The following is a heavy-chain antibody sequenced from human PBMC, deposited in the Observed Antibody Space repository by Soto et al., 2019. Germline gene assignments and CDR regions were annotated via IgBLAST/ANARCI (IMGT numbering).Heavy chain of an antibody. Sequence: QLVQSGAEVKKPGASVKVSCKTSGYTFTNHAIHWVRQAPGQRLEWMGWNNPGNGYTKYSQDFQGRVDFTRDTSASIAYMELTSRTSDDMATYYCARDVRSGFRCPFDAGMDGWGQGTTVTVS. D-gene: IGHD3-22*01. CDR2: NNPGNGYT. CDR1: GYTFTNHA. V-gene: IGHV1-3*02. J-gene: IGHJ6*02. CDR3: ARDVRSGFRCPFDAGMDG.